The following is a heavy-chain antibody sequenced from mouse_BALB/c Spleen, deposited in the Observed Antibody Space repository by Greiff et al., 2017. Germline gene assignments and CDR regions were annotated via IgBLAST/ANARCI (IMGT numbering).Heavy chain of an antibody. V-gene: IGHV1-7*01. CDR1: GYTFTSYW. CDR2: INPSTGYT. CDR3: ARSPPVTTVVARAMDY. D-gene: IGHD1-1*01. Sequence: LVESGAELAKPGASVKMSCKASGYTFTSYWLHWVNQRPGQGLEWIGYINPSTGYTEYNQKFKDKATLTADKSSSTAYMQLSSLTSEDSAVYYCARSPPVTTVVARAMDYWGQGTSVTVSA. J-gene: IGHJ4*01.